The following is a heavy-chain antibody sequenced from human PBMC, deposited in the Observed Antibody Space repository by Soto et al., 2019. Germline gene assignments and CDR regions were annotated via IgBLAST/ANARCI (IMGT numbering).Heavy chain of an antibody. Sequence: QLQLQESGPGLVKPSETLSLTCTVSGGSISSSSYYWGWIRQPPGTGLEWIGSIYNSGSTYYNPSPRSRVTISVDTSKNQFSLKLSSVTAADTAVYYCARRRRYCSSTSCYDLYYYGMDVWGQGTTVTVSS. D-gene: IGHD2-2*01. CDR1: GGSISSSSYY. V-gene: IGHV4-39*01. J-gene: IGHJ6*02. CDR2: IYNSGST. CDR3: ARRRRYCSSTSCYDLYYYGMDV.